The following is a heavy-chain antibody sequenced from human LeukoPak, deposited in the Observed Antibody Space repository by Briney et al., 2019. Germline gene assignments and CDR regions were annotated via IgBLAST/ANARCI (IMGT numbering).Heavy chain of an antibody. CDR2: IIPIFGTA. Sequence: ASVKVSCKVSGYTLTELSMHWVRQAPGQGLEWVGGIIPIFGTANYAQKFQGRVTITTDESTSTAYMELSSLRSEDTAVYYCASARMEDYYYYMDVWGKGTTVTVSS. D-gene: IGHD1-1*01. J-gene: IGHJ6*03. CDR1: GYTLTELS. V-gene: IGHV1-69*05. CDR3: ASARMEDYYYYMDV.